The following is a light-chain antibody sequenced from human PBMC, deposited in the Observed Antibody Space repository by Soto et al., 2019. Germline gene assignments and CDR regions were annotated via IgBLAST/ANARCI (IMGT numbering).Light chain of an antibody. J-gene: IGKJ5*01. CDR3: QQYDSRPIT. V-gene: IGKV1-33*01. Sequence: DIQMTQSPSSLSASVGDRVTITCQASQDISNYLNWYQQKPGEAPKLLIYDASSLETGVPSRFSGSGSGTDFTFTISSLQPEDIATYYCQQYDSRPITFGQGKRLEIK. CDR1: QDISNY. CDR2: DAS.